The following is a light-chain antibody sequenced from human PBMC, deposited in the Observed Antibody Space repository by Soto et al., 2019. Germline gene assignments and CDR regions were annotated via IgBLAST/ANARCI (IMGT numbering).Light chain of an antibody. CDR3: LQDYNYPRT. V-gene: IGKV1-6*01. CDR2: ATS. Sequence: AIQMTQSPSSLSTSVGDRVTITCRASQGIRNDLGWYQQRPGKAPKLLIYATSNLQSGVPSRFSGSGSGTDFTLTISSLQPEDFATYYCLQDYNYPRTFGQGTKVEVK. CDR1: QGIRND. J-gene: IGKJ1*01.